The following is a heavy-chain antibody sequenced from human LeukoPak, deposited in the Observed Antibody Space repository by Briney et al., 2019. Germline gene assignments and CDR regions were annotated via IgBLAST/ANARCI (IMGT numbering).Heavy chain of an antibody. D-gene: IGHD2-21*02. CDR1: GGSISSYY. J-gene: IGHJ3*02. CDR2: IYYSGST. V-gene: IGHV4-39*07. Sequence: SETLSLTCTVSGGSISSYYWGWIRQPPGKGLEWIGSIYYSGSTYNNPSLKSRVTISVDTSKNQFSLKLSSVTAADTAVYYCARVRDSNAFDIWGQGTMVTVSS. CDR3: ARVRDSNAFDI.